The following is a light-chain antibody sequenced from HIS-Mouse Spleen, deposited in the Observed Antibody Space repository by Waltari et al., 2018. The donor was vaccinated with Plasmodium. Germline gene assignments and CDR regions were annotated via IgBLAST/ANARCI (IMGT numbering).Light chain of an antibody. CDR2: AAS. J-gene: IGKJ4*01. CDR3: QQSYSTPQLT. CDR1: QSISSY. V-gene: IGKV1-39*01. Sequence: DIQMTQSPSSLSASVGDRATLTCRASQSISSYLNWYQQKPGKAPKLLIYAASSLQSGVPSRFSGSGSGTDFTLTISSLQPEDFATYYCQQSYSTPQLTFGGGTKVEIK.